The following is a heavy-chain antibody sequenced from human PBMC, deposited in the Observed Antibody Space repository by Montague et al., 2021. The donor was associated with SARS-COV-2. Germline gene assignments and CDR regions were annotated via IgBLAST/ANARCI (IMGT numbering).Heavy chain of an antibody. CDR1: GGSISSSHW. V-gene: IGHV4-4*02. Sequence: SETLSLTCGVSGGSISSSHWWNWVRQPPGKGLEWIGEIYYSGSTNYNPSLKNRVIISIDKSKNQFSLKLSSVTAADTAVYYCATGPPSGLSVAGFDYWGQGTLVTVSS. CDR3: ATGPPSGLSVAGFDY. D-gene: IGHD6-19*01. J-gene: IGHJ4*02. CDR2: IYYSGST.